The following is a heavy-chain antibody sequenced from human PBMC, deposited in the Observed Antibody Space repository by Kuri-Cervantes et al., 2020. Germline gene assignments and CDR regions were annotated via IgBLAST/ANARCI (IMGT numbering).Heavy chain of an antibody. J-gene: IGHJ5*02. CDR3: ARGVTYYDFWSGTWTDNWFDP. CDR1: GFSFSSNW. Sequence: GGSLRLSCAATGFSFSSNWMHWVRQVAGKGLVWVSLINGDGSATNYADSVKGRFTISRDNSKNTPYLQLNSLRAEDTAVYYCARGVTYYDFWSGTWTDNWFDPWGQGTLVTVSS. CDR2: INGDGSAT. D-gene: IGHD3-3*01. V-gene: IGHV3-74*01.